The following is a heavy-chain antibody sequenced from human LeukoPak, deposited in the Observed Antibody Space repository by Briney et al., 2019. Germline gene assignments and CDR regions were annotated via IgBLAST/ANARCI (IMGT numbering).Heavy chain of an antibody. J-gene: IGHJ4*02. CDR2: ISYDGSNK. Sequence: PGRSLRLSCAASGFTFSSYAMHWVRQAPGKGLEWVAVISYDGSNKYYADSAKGRFTISRDNSKNTLYLQMNSLRAEDTAVYYCARDLGSRFSPPDYWGQGTLVTVSS. V-gene: IGHV3-30-3*01. D-gene: IGHD3-3*01. CDR3: ARDLGSRFSPPDY. CDR1: GFTFSSYA.